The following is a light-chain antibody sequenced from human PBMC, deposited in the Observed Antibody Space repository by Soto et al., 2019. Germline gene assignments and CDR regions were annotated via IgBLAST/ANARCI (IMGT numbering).Light chain of an antibody. CDR2: GSS. CDR1: QSVSSW. V-gene: IGKV1-5*03. J-gene: IGKJ1*01. Sequence: EIQMTQSTSTLSASVGERVTLTCRASQSVSSWLAWYQQRPGKAPKLLIYGSSILASGVPSRFSGSGSGTQFTTTISSLQPADFATYYCRQYNNYPWTFSQGTKVDIK. CDR3: RQYNNYPWT.